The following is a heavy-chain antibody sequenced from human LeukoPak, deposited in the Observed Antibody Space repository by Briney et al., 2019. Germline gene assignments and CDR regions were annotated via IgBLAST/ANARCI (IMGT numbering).Heavy chain of an antibody. CDR2: IYWDDDK. Sequence: SGPTLVNPTQTLTLTCTFSGFSLSTSGVGVGWIRQPPGKALEWLALIYWDDDKRYSPSLKSRLTITKDTSKNQVVLTMTNMDPVDTATYYCAHSPRWWEQQLVRAIKEFDPWGQGTLVTVSS. V-gene: IGHV2-5*02. J-gene: IGHJ5*02. CDR3: AHSPRWWEQQLVRAIKEFDP. D-gene: IGHD6-13*01. CDR1: GFSLSTSGVG.